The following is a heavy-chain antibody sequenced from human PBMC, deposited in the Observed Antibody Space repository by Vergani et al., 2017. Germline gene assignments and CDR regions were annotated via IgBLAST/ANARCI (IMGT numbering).Heavy chain of an antibody. CDR1: GFSFSGYW. D-gene: IGHD2-15*01. V-gene: IGHV3-74*01. J-gene: IGHJ5*01. Sequence: EVQLVESGGGLIHPGGSLRLSCEGSGFSFSGYWMHWVRQSPEKGLVWVSRIKSDGSITNYADSVKGRFTISRDNAKNTLYLEMNSLRGDDTAIYYCLSARXSGPCFMSNWFDSWGQGTLVTVSS. CDR2: IKSDGSIT. CDR3: LSARXSGPCFMSNWFDS.